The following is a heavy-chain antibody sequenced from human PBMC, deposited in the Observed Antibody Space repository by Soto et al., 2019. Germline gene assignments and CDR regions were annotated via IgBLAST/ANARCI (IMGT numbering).Heavy chain of an antibody. CDR1: GLTFSTYA. CDR2: IGAGGDIT. D-gene: IGHD2-21*01. V-gene: IGHV3-23*01. J-gene: IGHJ4*02. Sequence: EVHLLESGGDLVQPGGSLRLSCTASGLTFSTYAMSWVRQAPGKGLEWVSGIGAGGDITFYADSVKGRFGISRDNSKNTVYLQVNSLRAEDTAVYFCAKDDFTDRGEDYFDHWGPGTLVTVSS. CDR3: AKDDFTDRGEDYFDH.